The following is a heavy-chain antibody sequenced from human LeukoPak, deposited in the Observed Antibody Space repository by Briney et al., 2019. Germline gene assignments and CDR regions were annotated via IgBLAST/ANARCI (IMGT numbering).Heavy chain of an antibody. CDR1: GGSFSGYN. CDR3: ARGGIAVAGTSFDY. J-gene: IGHJ4*02. Sequence: SETLSLTCAVYGGSFSGYNWSWIRQPPGKGLEWIGEINHSGSTNYNPSLKSRVTISVDTSKNQFSRKLSSVTAADTAVYYCARGGIAVAGTSFDYWGQGTLVTVSS. CDR2: INHSGST. V-gene: IGHV4-34*01. D-gene: IGHD6-19*01.